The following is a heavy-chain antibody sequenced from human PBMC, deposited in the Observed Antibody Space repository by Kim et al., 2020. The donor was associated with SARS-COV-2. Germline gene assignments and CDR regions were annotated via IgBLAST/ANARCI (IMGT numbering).Heavy chain of an antibody. CDR2: INHSGST. Sequence: SETLSLTCAVYGGSFSGYYWSWIRQPPGKGLEWIGEINHSGSTNYNPSLKSRVTISVDTSKNQFSLKLSSVTAADTAVYYCASTYVPLVVVPAANRFSWFDPWGQGTLVTVSS. CDR3: ASTYVPLVVVPAANRFSWFDP. D-gene: IGHD2-2*01. V-gene: IGHV4-34*01. J-gene: IGHJ5*02. CDR1: GGSFSGYY.